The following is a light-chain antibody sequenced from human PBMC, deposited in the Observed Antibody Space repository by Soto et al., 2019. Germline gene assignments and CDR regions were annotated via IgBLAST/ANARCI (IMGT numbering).Light chain of an antibody. J-gene: IGKJ4*01. CDR3: QQYNNWPLT. Sequence: EIVMTQSPATLSVSPGERATLSCRASQSVSTNLAWYQQKRGQAPRLLIYGTFTRATGIPARFSGSGSGTEFTLTISSLQSEDFAVYYCQQYNNWPLTFGGGTKVDIK. V-gene: IGKV3-15*01. CDR2: GTF. CDR1: QSVSTN.